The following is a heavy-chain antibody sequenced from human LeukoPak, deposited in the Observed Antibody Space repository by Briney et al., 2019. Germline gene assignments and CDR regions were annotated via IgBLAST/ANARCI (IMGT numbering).Heavy chain of an antibody. Sequence: PSDTLSLPCAVSGDSISSGGYSWSWIRQPPGKGLEWIGYIYHSGSPYYNPSLKSRVTISVDRSKNQFSLKLSSVTAADTAVYYCARGGGRFGEFTAFDYWGQGTLVTVSS. CDR2: IYHSGSP. D-gene: IGHD3-10*01. J-gene: IGHJ4*02. CDR1: GDSISSGGYS. V-gene: IGHV4-30-2*01. CDR3: ARGGGRFGEFTAFDY.